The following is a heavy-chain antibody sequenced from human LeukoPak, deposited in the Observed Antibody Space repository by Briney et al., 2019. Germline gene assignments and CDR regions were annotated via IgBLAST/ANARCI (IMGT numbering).Heavy chain of an antibody. D-gene: IGHD3-22*01. Sequence: SETLSLTCTVSGYSISSGYYWGWIRQPPGKGLEWIGSIYHSGSTYYNPSLKSRVTISVDTSKNQFSLKLSSVTAADTAVYYCARDGLRSRYYYDSSGYYLNWFDPWGQGTLVTVSS. V-gene: IGHV4-38-2*02. CDR2: IYHSGST. CDR3: ARDGLRSRYYYDSSGYYLNWFDP. CDR1: GYSISSGYY. J-gene: IGHJ5*02.